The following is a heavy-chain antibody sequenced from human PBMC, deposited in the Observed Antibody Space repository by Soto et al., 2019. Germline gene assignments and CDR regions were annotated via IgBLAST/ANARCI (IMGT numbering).Heavy chain of an antibody. Sequence: SETLSLTCTVSGGSISSYYWSWIRQPPGKGLEWIGDIYYSGSTNYNPSLKSRVTISVDTSKNQFSLKLSSVTAADTAVYYCARGSYDYIWGSYRYTDYYYYYMDVWGKGTTVTVSS. CDR2: IYYSGST. CDR3: ARGSYDYIWGSYRYTDYYYYYMDV. V-gene: IGHV4-59*08. CDR1: GGSISSYY. D-gene: IGHD3-16*02. J-gene: IGHJ6*03.